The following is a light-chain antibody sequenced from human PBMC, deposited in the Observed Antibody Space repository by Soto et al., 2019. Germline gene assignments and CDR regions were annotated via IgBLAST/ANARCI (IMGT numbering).Light chain of an antibody. Sequence: DIQMTQSPSSLSASVGDRVTITCQASQSINSYLNWYQQKPGKAPKLLIYAASSLQSGVPSRFSGSGSGTDFTLTISSLQPEDFATYYCQQSYSTVSTFGQGTKVEIK. CDR3: QQSYSTVST. CDR2: AAS. J-gene: IGKJ1*01. CDR1: QSINSY. V-gene: IGKV1-39*01.